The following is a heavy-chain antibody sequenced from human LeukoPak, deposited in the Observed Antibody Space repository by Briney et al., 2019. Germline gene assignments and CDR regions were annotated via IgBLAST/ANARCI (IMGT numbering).Heavy chain of an antibody. Sequence: GGSLTLSCAASGFTFSSYAMSWVRQGPGKGLEWVSAIFENGCRKYYPDHVKGRFTISRDNSKNSLYLQMSSLRAEDTAVYYCAKRGSNGAYYFYCWGQRSLVTVSS. J-gene: IGHJ4*02. D-gene: IGHD6-19*01. CDR2: IFENGCRK. CDR3: AKRGSNGAYYFYC. CDR1: GFTFSSYA. V-gene: IGHV3-23*01.